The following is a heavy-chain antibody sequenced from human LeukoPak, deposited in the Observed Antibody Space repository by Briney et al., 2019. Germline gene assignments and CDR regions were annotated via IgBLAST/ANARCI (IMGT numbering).Heavy chain of an antibody. D-gene: IGHD1-26*01. CDR2: IGQDGTDK. Sequence: GGSLRPSCAVSGFTFTNYWMTWVRQAPGKGLEWVANIGQDGTDKYYVDSVVGRFTISRDNAQNLLYLHMNSLRAEDTGVYYCAKSGGFFDTWGQGTLVTVSS. V-gene: IGHV3-7*01. CDR3: AKSGGFFDT. CDR1: GFTFTNYW. J-gene: IGHJ4*02.